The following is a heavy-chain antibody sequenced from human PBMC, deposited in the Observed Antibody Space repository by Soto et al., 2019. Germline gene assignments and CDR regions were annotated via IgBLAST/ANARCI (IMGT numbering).Heavy chain of an antibody. Sequence: GGSLRLSCASSGFTFSSYAMHWVRQAPGKGLEWVAVISYDGSNKYYADSVKGRFTISRDNSKNTLYLQMNSLRAEDTAVYYCARAIQLWHLGYYFDYWGQGTLVTVPQ. CDR2: ISYDGSNK. V-gene: IGHV3-30-3*01. D-gene: IGHD5-18*01. CDR1: GFTFSSYA. CDR3: ARAIQLWHLGYYFDY. J-gene: IGHJ4*02.